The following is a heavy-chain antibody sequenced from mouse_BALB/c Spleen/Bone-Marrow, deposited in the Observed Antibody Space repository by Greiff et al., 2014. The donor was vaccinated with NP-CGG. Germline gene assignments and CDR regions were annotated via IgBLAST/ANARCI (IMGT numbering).Heavy chain of an antibody. D-gene: IGHD4-1*01. J-gene: IGHJ2*01. V-gene: IGHV14-3*02. CDR2: IDPANGYT. CDR1: GFNIKDTY. Sequence: EVQLQESGAELVKPGASVKLSCTASGFNIKDTYMNWVKQRAEQGLEWIGRIDPANGYTEYDPKFQGKATIIADTSSNTDYLQLGSLTSEDTAVYYCATLTGTFDYWAQGTTLTVSS. CDR3: ATLTGTFDY.